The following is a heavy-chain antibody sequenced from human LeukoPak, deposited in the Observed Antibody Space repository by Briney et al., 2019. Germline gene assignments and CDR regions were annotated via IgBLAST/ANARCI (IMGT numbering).Heavy chain of an antibody. V-gene: IGHV3-30*04. CDR2: ISSDGTNQ. CDR3: ATSTRGYTYTLDC. J-gene: IGHJ4*02. D-gene: IGHD5-12*01. CDR1: QFTLSYYA. Sequence: GRSLRLSCAASQFTLSYYAMHWVRQAPGKGLEWVALISSDGTNQYYAHSVKGRFTISRDSRKNTLYLQMDSLKPEDTAVYYCATSTRGYTYTLDCWGQGTLVTVSS.